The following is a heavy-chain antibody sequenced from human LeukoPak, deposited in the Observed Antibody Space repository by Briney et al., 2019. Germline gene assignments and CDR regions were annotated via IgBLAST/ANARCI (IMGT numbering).Heavy chain of an antibody. V-gene: IGHV1-69*05. CDR2: IIPIFGTA. J-gene: IGHJ6*02. Sequence: ASVKVSCKASGGTFSSYAISWVRQAPGQGLEWMGGIIPIFGTANYAQKFQGRVTITTDESTSTAYMELSSLRSEDTAVYYCARGGRGRYYYGMDVWGQGTTVTVSS. CDR3: ARGGRGRYYYGMDV. CDR1: GGTFSSYA.